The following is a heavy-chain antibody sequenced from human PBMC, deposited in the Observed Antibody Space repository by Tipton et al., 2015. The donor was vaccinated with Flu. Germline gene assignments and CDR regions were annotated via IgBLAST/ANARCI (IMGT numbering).Heavy chain of an antibody. CDR2: IKQDGSEK. V-gene: IGHV3-7*01. J-gene: IGHJ6*02. Sequence: VQLVQSGGGLVQPGGSLRLSCAASGFTFSSYWMSWVRQAPGKGLEWVANIKQDGSEKYYVDSVKGRFTISRDNAKNSLYLQMNSLRAEDTAVYYCAASVKTRGYYYYYGMDVWGQGTTVTVSS. CDR3: AASVKTRGYYYYYGMDV. D-gene: IGHD4-11*01. CDR1: GFTFSSYW.